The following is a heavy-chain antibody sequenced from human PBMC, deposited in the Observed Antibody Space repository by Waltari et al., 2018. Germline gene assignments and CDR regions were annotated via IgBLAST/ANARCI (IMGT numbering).Heavy chain of an antibody. V-gene: IGHV2-5*02. CDR3: AHTQRDGYTLDY. CDR1: GFSLSTSGVG. J-gene: IGHJ4*02. CDR2: IYWDDNK. D-gene: IGHD5-12*01. Sequence: QITLKESGPTLVKPTQTLTLTCTFSGFSLSTSGVGVGWIRQPPGKALEWLALIYWDDNKRYSPSLKSRLTITKDTSKNQVVLTMTNMDPVDTATYYCAHTQRDGYTLDYWGQGTLVTVSS.